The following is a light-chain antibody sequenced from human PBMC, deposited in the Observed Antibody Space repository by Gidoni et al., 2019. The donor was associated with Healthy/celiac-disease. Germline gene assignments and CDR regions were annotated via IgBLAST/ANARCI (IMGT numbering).Light chain of an antibody. V-gene: IGKV1-39*01. CDR3: QQSYSTPLT. Sequence: DIQMTQSPSSRSASVGDRVTITCRASQSISSYLNWYQQKPGKASKLLIYAASSLQSGVPSRFSGSGSGTDFTLTISSLQPEDFATYYCQQSYSTPLTFGGGTKVEIK. J-gene: IGKJ4*01. CDR2: AAS. CDR1: QSISSY.